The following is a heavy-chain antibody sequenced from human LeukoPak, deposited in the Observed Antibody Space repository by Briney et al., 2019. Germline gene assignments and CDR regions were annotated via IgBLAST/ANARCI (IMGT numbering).Heavy chain of an antibody. CDR3: ARVGIDNDYYYYYMDV. J-gene: IGHJ6*03. D-gene: IGHD1-1*01. V-gene: IGHV4-4*07. CDR1: GGSISSYY. Sequence: SGTLSLTCTVSGGSISSYYWSWIRQPAGKGLEWIGRIYTSGSTNYNPSLKSRVTMSVDTSKNQFSLKLSSVTAADTAVYYCARVGIDNDYYYYYMDVWGKGTTVTVSS. CDR2: IYTSGST.